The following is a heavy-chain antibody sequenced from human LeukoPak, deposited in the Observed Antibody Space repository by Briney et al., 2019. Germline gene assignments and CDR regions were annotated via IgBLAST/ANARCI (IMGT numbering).Heavy chain of an antibody. Sequence: SVKVSCKASGGTFSSYAISWVRQAPGQGLEWMGRIIPILGIANYAQKFQGRVTITADKSTSTAYMELSSLGSEDTAVYYCARAIYCSGGSCPYYYYYYYMDVWGKGTTVTVSS. CDR3: ARAIYCSGGSCPYYYYYYYMDV. D-gene: IGHD2-15*01. CDR2: IIPILGIA. CDR1: GGTFSSYA. V-gene: IGHV1-69*04. J-gene: IGHJ6*03.